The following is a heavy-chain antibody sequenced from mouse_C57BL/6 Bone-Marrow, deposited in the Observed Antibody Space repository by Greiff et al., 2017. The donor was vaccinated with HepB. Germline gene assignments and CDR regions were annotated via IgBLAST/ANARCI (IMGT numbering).Heavy chain of an antibody. CDR1: GFNIKDYY. D-gene: IGHD1-1*01. V-gene: IGHV14-4*01. Sequence: EVQLQQSGAELVRPGASVKLSCTASGFNIKDYYMHWVKQRPEQGLEWIGWIDPENGDTEYASKFQGKATITADTSSNTAYLPLSSLTSEDTAVYYCTTRITTPYDYWGQGTTLTVSS. CDR3: TTRITTPYDY. CDR2: IDPENGDT. J-gene: IGHJ2*01.